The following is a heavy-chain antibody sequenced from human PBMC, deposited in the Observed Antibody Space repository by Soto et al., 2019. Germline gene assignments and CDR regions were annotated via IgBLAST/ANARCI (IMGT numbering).Heavy chain of an antibody. CDR2: IRSNGGNT. CDR1: GFTFNKYA. CDR3: AKDHGYSDDWYVAGYDY. D-gene: IGHD1-26*01. J-gene: IGHJ4*02. Sequence: PGGSLRLSCVASGFTFNKYAMHWVRQAPGKGLEYVSAIRSNGGNTDYADSVKGRFIISRDNSKNTLYLHMGSLRAEDTAVYYCAKDHGYSDDWYVAGYDYWGQGILVTVSS. V-gene: IGHV3-64D*06.